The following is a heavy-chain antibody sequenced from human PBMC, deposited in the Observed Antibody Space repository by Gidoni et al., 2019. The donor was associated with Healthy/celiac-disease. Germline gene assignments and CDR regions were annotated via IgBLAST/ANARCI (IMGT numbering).Heavy chain of an antibody. CDR1: GYTFTSYA. V-gene: IGHV1-3*01. J-gene: IGHJ4*02. Sequence: QVQLVQSGAEVKKPGASVKVSCQASGYTFTSYAMDWVRQAPGQRLEWMGWINAGNGNTKYSQKFQGRVTITRDTSASTAYMELSSLRSEDTAVYYCAREDGVADQGGITFQPVDYWGQGTLVTGSS. CDR3: AREDGVADQGGITFQPVDY. D-gene: IGHD3-10*01. CDR2: INAGNGNT.